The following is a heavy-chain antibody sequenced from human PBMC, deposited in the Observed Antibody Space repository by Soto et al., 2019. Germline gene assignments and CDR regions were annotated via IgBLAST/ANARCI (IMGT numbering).Heavy chain of an antibody. CDR3: ARTDGWFDP. J-gene: IGHJ5*02. CDR1: GVSISSYY. V-gene: IGHV4-59*01. Sequence: SETLSLTCAVSGVSISSYYWSWIRQPPGKGLEWIGYVFYNEITNYSPSLKSRVTMSVDMSTNHFSLELRSVTAADTAVYYCARTDGWFDPWGQGTLVTVSS. CDR2: VFYNEIT.